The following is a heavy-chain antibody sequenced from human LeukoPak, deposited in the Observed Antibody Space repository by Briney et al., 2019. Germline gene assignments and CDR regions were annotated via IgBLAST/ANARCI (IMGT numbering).Heavy chain of an antibody. CDR2: IYSDNT. CDR3: ARRAGAYSHPYDY. V-gene: IGHV3-53*01. CDR1: GFTVSDNY. D-gene: IGHD4/OR15-4a*01. J-gene: IGHJ4*02. Sequence: GGSLRLSCAASGFTVSDNYMSWVRQAPGKGLEWVSFIYSDNTHYSDSVKGRFIISRDNSKNTLYLQMNSLRAEDTAVYYCARRAGAYSHPYDYWGQGTLVTVSS.